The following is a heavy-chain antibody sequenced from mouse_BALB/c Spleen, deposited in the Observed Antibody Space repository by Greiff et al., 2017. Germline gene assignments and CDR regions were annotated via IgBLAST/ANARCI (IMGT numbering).Heavy chain of an antibody. V-gene: IGHV1-69*02. J-gene: IGHJ2*01. D-gene: IGHD1-1*01. CDR2: IDPSDSYT. CDR3: AGGYYGSSNYFDY. CDR1: GYTFTSYW. Sequence: QVQLQQPGAELVKPGASVKLSCKASGYTFTSYWMHWVKQRPGQGLEWIGEIDPSDSYTNYNQKFKGKATLTVDKSSSTAYMQLSSLTSEDSAVYYCAGGYYGSSNYFDYWGEGTTLTVSS.